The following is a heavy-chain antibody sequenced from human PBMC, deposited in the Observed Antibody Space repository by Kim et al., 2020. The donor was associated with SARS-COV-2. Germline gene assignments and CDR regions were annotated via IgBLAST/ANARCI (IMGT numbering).Heavy chain of an antibody. CDR3: ARAQKNTIFGVDKFDY. V-gene: IGHV4-34*01. J-gene: IGHJ4*02. Sequence: SETLSLTCAVYGWSFSGYYWSWIRQPPGKGLEWIGEINHSGSTNYNPSLKSRVTISVDTSKNQFSLKLSSVTAADTAVYYCARAQKNTIFGVDKFDYWGQGTLVTVSS. CDR2: INHSGST. CDR1: GWSFSGYY. D-gene: IGHD3-3*01.